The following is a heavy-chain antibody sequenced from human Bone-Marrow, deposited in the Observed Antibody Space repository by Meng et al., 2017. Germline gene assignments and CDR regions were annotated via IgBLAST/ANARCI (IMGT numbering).Heavy chain of an antibody. D-gene: IGHD5-18*01. CDR3: ARCDTAMVLDDYFDY. J-gene: IGHJ4*02. V-gene: IGHV3-7*01. CDR2: IKQDGSEK. Sequence: GGSLRLSCAVSGFTFSSYWLSWVRQAPGKGLEWVANIKQDGSEKYYVDSVKGRFTISRDNAKNSLYLQMNSLSAEDTAVYYCARCDTAMVLDDYFDYWGQGTLVTVSS. CDR1: GFTFSSYW.